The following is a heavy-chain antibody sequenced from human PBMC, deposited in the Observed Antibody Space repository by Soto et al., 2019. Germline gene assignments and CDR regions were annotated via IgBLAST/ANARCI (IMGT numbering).Heavy chain of an antibody. CDR2: ISYDGSNK. D-gene: IGHD3-3*01. Sequence: PGGSLRLSCAASGFTFSSYAMHWVRQAPGKGLEWVAVISYDGSNKYYADSVKGRFTISRDNSKNTLYLQMNSLRAYDTPMYYFATALYYFCCGYYAYYYYFYCMDVWGQGTMVTVSS. CDR1: GFTFSSYA. V-gene: IGHV3-30-3*01. J-gene: IGHJ6*02. CDR3: ATALYYFCCGYYAYYYYFYCMDV.